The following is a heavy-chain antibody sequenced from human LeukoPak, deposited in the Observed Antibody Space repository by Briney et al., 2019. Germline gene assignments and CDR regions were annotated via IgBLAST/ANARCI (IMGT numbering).Heavy chain of an antibody. J-gene: IGHJ6*02. V-gene: IGHV1-2*02. CDR3: ARTGPIVVVPAAMDYYYYGMDV. Sequence: ASVKVSCKASGYTFTGYYMHWVRQAPGQGLEWMGWINPNSGGTNYAQKFQGRVTMTRDTSISTAYMELSRLRSDDTAVYYCARTGPIVVVPAAMDYYYYGMDVWAKGPRSPSP. CDR2: INPNSGGT. CDR1: GYTFTGYY. D-gene: IGHD2-2*01.